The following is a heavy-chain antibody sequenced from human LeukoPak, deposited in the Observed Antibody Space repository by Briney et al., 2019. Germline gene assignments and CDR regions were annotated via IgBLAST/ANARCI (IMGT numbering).Heavy chain of an antibody. J-gene: IGHJ5*02. Sequence: SVKVSCKASGGTFSSYTISWVRQAPGQGLEWMGRIIPILGIANYAQKFQGRVTITADKSTSTAYMELSSQRSEDTAVYYCAAEPGFHTRWFDPWGQGTLVTVSS. V-gene: IGHV1-69*02. CDR3: AAEPGFHTRWFDP. CDR2: IIPILGIA. D-gene: IGHD1-14*01. CDR1: GGTFSSYT.